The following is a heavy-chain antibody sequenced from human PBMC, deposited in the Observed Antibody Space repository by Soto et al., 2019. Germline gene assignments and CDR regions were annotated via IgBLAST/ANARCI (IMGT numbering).Heavy chain of an antibody. J-gene: IGHJ4*02. D-gene: IGHD4-17*01. CDR1: GGAFGRYS. CDR2: VIPVFNTS. Sequence: QVQLEQSGPEVKRPGTSVKVSCKASGGAFGRYSVSWVRQAPGQGLEWIGGVIPVFNTSNYSLKFQGRVAISADESTSTVFMELLSLRSEGTALYYCARGDEMTAVTIFEYWGQGTLVTVSS. CDR3: ARGDEMTAVTIFEY. V-gene: IGHV1-69*01.